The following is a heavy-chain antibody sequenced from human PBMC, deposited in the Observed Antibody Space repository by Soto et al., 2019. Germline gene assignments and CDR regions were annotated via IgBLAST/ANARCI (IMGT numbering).Heavy chain of an antibody. J-gene: IGHJ6*02. CDR1: GFTFSSYA. V-gene: IGHV3-23*01. CDR3: AKDPEFQEPSYYYSCGMDV. CDR2: ISGSGGST. D-gene: IGHD3-10*01. Sequence: EVQLLESGGGLVQPGGSLRLSCAASGFTFSSYAMSWVRQAPGKGLEWVSAISGSGGSTYYADSVKGRFTISRDNDKNALELKMTSLRAEDTAVYYCAKDPEFQEPSYYYSCGMDVLGQGTTVTVSS.